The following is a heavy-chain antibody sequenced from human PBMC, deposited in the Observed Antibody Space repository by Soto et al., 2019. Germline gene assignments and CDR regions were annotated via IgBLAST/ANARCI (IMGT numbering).Heavy chain of an antibody. D-gene: IGHD3-10*01. CDR2: IYYSGST. CDR1: GGSISSYY. Sequence: SETLSLTCTVSGGSISSYYWSWIRQPPGKGLEWIGCIYYSGSTNYNPSLKSRVTISVDTSKNQFSLKLSAVTAADTAVYYWARGAYGSGSYHYYYYMDVWGKGTTVTVSS. CDR3: ARGAYGSGSYHYYYYMDV. J-gene: IGHJ6*03. V-gene: IGHV4-59*01.